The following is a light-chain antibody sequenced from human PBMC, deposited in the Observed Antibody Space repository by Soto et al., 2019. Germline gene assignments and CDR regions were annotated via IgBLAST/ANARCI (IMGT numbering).Light chain of an antibody. V-gene: IGKV3-20*01. CDR3: HQYGSSPRT. CDR1: QSVTSNY. CDR2: GAS. J-gene: IGKJ1*01. Sequence: EIVLTQSPGTLSLSPGERATLSCRASQSVTSNYLAWYQQKPGQAPRLLMYGASSRATGIPDRFSGSGSGTDFTLTISRLEPEDCAVYYCHQYGSSPRTFGQGTKVEIK.